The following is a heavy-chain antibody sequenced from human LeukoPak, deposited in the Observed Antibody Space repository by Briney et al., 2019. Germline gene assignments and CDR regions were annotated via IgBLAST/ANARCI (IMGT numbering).Heavy chain of an antibody. V-gene: IGHV4-59*13. J-gene: IGHJ6*03. CDR1: GASMSDYY. Sequence: SEPLSLTCTVSGASMSDYYWSWIRQPPGKGLEWIGNIFYTGSTNYSPSLESRVTMSVDTSKNQFSLKLTSVTAADTAVYYCVRGTPIVYYYYYMDVWGKGTTVTVSS. D-gene: IGHD1-26*01. CDR2: IFYTGST. CDR3: VRGTPIVYYYYYMDV.